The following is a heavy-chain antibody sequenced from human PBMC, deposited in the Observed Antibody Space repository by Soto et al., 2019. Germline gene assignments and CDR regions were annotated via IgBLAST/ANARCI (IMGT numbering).Heavy chain of an antibody. CDR3: ARTYYDFWSGYPPSYYYYMDV. D-gene: IGHD3-3*01. CDR1: GYTFTSYG. Sequence: QVQLVQSGAEVKKPGASVKVSCKASGYTFTSYGISWVRQAPGQGLEWMGWISAYNGNTNYAQKVQGRVTMTTDTSTSTAYMELRSLRSDDTAVYYCARTYYDFWSGYPPSYYYYMDVWGKGTTVTVSS. CDR2: ISAYNGNT. V-gene: IGHV1-18*01. J-gene: IGHJ6*03.